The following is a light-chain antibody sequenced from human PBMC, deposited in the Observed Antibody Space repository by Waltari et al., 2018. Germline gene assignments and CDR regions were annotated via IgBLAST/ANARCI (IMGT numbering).Light chain of an antibody. Sequence: GSGSNIGAGYDVHWYRQLPGKAPSLLIYGVNTRPPVVSDRCSGSRFDTPASLAIAGLQADDEADYYCQSYDTTLSVVFGGGTKLTVL. CDR2: GVN. J-gene: IGLJ2*01. CDR1: GSNIGAGYD. V-gene: IGLV1-40*01. CDR3: QSYDTTLSVV.